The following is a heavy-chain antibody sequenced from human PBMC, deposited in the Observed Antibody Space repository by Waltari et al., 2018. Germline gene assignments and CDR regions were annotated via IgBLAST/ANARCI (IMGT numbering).Heavy chain of an antibody. CDR3: ARGSIGSNPLDY. CDR2: INYSGET. CDR1: AGSLSGYS. Sequence: QVQLQQWGAGLLKPSETLSLTCGVKAGSLSGYSWAWIRLSPGKGLEWIGEINYSGETDYNPSLKSRVTMTIDTSNNHLSLRLTSVTASDTAIYYCARGSIGSNPLDYWGQGTLVTVSS. D-gene: IGHD2-2*03. J-gene: IGHJ4*02. V-gene: IGHV4-34*02.